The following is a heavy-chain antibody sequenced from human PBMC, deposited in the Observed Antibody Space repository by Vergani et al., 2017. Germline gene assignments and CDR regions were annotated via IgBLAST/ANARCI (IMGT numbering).Heavy chain of an antibody. CDR2: IYTTGST. CDR1: GDSITSSTYY. Sequence: QVQLQESGPGLVKPSQTLSLICSVSGDSITSSTYYWSWTRQPAGKGLEYIGRIYTTGSTNYNPSLKSRVTMSVDTSKNQFSLKLSSVTAADTAVYYCARESLAWLGGFDYWGQGTLVTVSS. CDR3: ARESLAWLGGFDY. J-gene: IGHJ4*02. V-gene: IGHV4-61*02. D-gene: IGHD3-10*01.